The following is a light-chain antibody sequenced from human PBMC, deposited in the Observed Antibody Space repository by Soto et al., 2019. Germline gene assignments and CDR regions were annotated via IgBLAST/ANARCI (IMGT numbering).Light chain of an antibody. CDR3: SSYATSNTYMI. Sequence: QSALTQPASVSGSPGQSITIPCTGTSSDIGGYNYVSWYQEHPGKAPKLIIYEVTRRPSGVSNRFSASKSGNTASLTISGLQAEDEADYYCSSYATSNTYMIFGGETKLSVL. CDR2: EVT. CDR1: SSDIGGYNY. V-gene: IGLV2-14*01. J-gene: IGLJ2*01.